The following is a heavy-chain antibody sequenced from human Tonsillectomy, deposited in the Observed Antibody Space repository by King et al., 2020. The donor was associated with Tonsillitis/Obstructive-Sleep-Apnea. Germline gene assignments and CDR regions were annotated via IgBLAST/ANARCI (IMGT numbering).Heavy chain of an antibody. V-gene: IGHV1-2*06. Sequence: VQLVESGAEVKKPGASVTVSCKASGYTFTGYYMHWVRQAPGQGLEWMGRINPNSGGTNYAQKFQGRVTMTRDTSISTAYMELSRLRSDDTAVYYCARGSQVTTVTTNWFDPWGQGTLVTVSS. CDR3: ARGSQVTTVTTNWFDP. CDR1: GYTFTGYY. D-gene: IGHD4-17*01. J-gene: IGHJ5*02. CDR2: INPNSGGT.